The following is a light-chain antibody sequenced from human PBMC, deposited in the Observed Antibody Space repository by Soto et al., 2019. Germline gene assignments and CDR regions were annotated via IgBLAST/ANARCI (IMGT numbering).Light chain of an antibody. V-gene: IGLV2-14*03. Sequence: QSALTQPASVSGSPGQSITISCTGTSSDVGGYNFVSWYQQHPGKAPRLMILDVNNRPSGVSTRFSGSKSGNTASLTISGLQAEDEADYYRCSYSGSSTIVVFGGGTKLTV. J-gene: IGLJ2*01. CDR3: CSYSGSSTIVV. CDR1: SSDVGGYNF. CDR2: DVN.